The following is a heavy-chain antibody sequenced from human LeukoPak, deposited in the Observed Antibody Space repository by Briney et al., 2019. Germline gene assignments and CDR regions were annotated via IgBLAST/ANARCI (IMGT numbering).Heavy chain of an antibody. CDR3: AREGSGYDQVDY. CDR1: GFTFSSYS. D-gene: IGHD5-12*01. CDR2: ISSSSSYI. Sequence: PGGSLRLSCAASGFTFSSYSMNWVRQAPGKGLEWVSSISSSSSYIYYADSVKGRFTISRDNAKNSLYLQMNSLRAEDTAVYYCAREGSGYDQVDYSGQGTLVTVSS. V-gene: IGHV3-21*01. J-gene: IGHJ4*02.